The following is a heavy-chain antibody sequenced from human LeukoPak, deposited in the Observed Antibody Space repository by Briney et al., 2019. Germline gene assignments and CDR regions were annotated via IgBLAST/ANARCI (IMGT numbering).Heavy chain of an antibody. CDR2: IDSDGFVT. CDR1: GFTFSSYW. D-gene: IGHD6-6*01. J-gene: IGHJ4*02. CDR3: ARAYTEYSSSELVDY. Sequence: GGSLRLSCAASGFTFSSYWMHWVRQAPGKGLVWVSRIDSDGFVTNYADSVEGRFTISRDNAKNTLYLQMNSLRAEDTAVYYCARAYTEYSSSELVDYWGQGTLVTVSS. V-gene: IGHV3-74*01.